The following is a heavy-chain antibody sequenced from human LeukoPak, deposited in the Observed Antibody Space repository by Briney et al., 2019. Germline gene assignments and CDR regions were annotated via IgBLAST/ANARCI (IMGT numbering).Heavy chain of an antibody. J-gene: IGHJ6*02. CDR3: ARVLVAGTVVYYYYGMDV. V-gene: IGHV3-30-3*01. Sequence: GGSLILSCAASGFPFSSYAMHGVRPAPGKGLEWLAVISYDGSNKYYADSVKGRFTISRDNSKNTLYLQMNSLRAEDTAVYYCARVLVAGTVVYYYYGMDVWGQGTTVTVSS. D-gene: IGHD6-19*01. CDR1: GFPFSSYA. CDR2: ISYDGSNK.